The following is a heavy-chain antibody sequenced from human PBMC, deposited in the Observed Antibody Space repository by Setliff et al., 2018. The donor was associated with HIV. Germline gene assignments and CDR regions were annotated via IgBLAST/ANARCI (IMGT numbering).Heavy chain of an antibody. Sequence: SETLSLTCNVSGGSISNNNYYWGWVRQPPGKGLEWIASIYYTGTTSYNPALKSRVALSVGAAKNQFSLKMTSVTAADTAVYFCLRLYRGSSTKEKSDSWGQGVLVTVSS. CDR2: IYYTGTT. CDR1: GGSISNNNYY. D-gene: IGHD2-2*01. V-gene: IGHV4-39*07. CDR3: LRLYRGSSTKEKSDS. J-gene: IGHJ4*02.